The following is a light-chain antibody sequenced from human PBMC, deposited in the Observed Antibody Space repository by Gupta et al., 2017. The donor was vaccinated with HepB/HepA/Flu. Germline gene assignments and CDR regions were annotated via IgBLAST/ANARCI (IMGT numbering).Light chain of an antibody. V-gene: IGLV1-40*01. J-gene: IGLJ2*01. CDR2: GNS. CDR3: QSYDSSLSGLV. Sequence: QSVLTQPPSVSGPPGQRVTISCTGSRSNIGAGYDVHWYQQLPGTAPKLLIYGNSNRPSGVPDRFSGSKSGTSASLAITGLQAEDEADYYCQSYDSSLSGLVFGGGTKLTVL. CDR1: RSNIGAGYD.